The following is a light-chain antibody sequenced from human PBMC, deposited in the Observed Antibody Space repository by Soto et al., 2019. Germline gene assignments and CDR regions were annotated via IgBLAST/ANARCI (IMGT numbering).Light chain of an antibody. V-gene: IGLV1-36*01. CDR3: STWDDNLSVV. J-gene: IGLJ7*01. CDR1: SSNIGKNA. Sequence: QSVLTQPPSVSEAPRQRVTISCSGSSSNIGKNAVNWYQQLPVEAPRLLIYSNDLRPSRVSDRFSGSKSGTSASLAISGLQSEDEADYYCSTWDDNLSVVFGGGTQLTVL. CDR2: SND.